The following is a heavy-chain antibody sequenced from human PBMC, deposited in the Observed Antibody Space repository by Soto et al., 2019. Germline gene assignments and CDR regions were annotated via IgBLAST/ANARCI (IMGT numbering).Heavy chain of an antibody. Sequence: SETLSLTCAVYGGSFSGYYWSWIRQPPGKGLEWIGEINHSGSTNYNPSLKSRVTISVDTSKNQFSLKLSSVTAADTAVYYCARGRGFFQHWGQGTLVTVSS. CDR2: INHSGST. D-gene: IGHD3-10*01. CDR1: GGSFSGYY. V-gene: IGHV4-34*01. J-gene: IGHJ1*01. CDR3: ARGRGFFQH.